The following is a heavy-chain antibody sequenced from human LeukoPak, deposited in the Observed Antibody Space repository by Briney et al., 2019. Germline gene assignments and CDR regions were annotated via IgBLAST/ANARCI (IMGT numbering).Heavy chain of an antibody. Sequence: SQTLSLTCTVSGGSISSGSYYWSWIRQPAGKGLEWIGRIYTSGSTNYNPSLKSRVTISVDTSKNQFSLKLSSVTAAVTAVYYCARESSLYYDSSGYSQNFDYWGQGTLVTVSS. CDR3: ARESSLYYDSSGYSQNFDY. V-gene: IGHV4-61*02. CDR2: IYTSGST. J-gene: IGHJ4*02. CDR1: GGSISSGSYY. D-gene: IGHD3-22*01.